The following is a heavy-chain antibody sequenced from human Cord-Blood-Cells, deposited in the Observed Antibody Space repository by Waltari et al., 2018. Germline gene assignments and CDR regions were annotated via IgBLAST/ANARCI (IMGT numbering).Heavy chain of an antibody. V-gene: IGHV3-48*03. J-gene: IGHJ6*02. CDR2: ISSSGSTI. Sequence: EVQLVESGGGLVQPGGSLRLSCAASGFTFSSDEMNWVRQAPGKGLEWVSYISSSGSTIYYADSVKGRFTISRDNAKNSLYLQMNSLRAEDTAVYYCARARDYYYGMDVWGQGTTVTVSS. CDR3: ARARDYYYGMDV. CDR1: GFTFSSDE.